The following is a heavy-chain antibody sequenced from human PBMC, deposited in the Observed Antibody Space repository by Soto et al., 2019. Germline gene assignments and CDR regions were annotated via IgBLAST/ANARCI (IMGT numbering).Heavy chain of an antibody. Sequence: QVQLVESGGGVVQPGRSLRLSCAASGFTFSSYGMHWVRQAPGKGLEWVAVIWYDGSTKYYADSVKGRFTISRDNSKNTLYLQMNSLRAEDTAGYYCARGPQVERRGYYFDYWGQGTLVTVSS. D-gene: IGHD1-1*01. CDR2: IWYDGSTK. CDR1: GFTFSSYG. V-gene: IGHV3-33*01. J-gene: IGHJ4*02. CDR3: ARGPQVERRGYYFDY.